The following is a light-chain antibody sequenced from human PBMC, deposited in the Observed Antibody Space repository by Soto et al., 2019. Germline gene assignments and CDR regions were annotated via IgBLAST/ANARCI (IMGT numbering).Light chain of an antibody. CDR3: HQYGGSPWT. CDR1: QSISSSY. Sequence: EIVLTQSPGTLSLSPGERATLSCRASQSISSSYLAWYQQKSGQDPRLLIYGASSRATGIPDKFTGSGSGTDFNLTITRLETEDIAVYVCHQYGGSPWTCGQGTQVEIK. J-gene: IGKJ1*01. V-gene: IGKV3-20*01. CDR2: GAS.